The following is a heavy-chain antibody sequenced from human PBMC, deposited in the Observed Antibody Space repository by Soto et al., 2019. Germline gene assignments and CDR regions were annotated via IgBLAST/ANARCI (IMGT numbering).Heavy chain of an antibody. D-gene: IGHD2-15*01. Sequence: RASVKVSCKASGGTFSTYAIGWVRQAPGQGLEWMGGIIPIFGSTKYAQRFQGRVTITADKSTSTAYMELSSLRSEDTAVYYCARAGLTSTLQITWFDTWGLGTLVTVSS. CDR2: IIPIFGST. CDR3: ARAGLTSTLQITWFDT. J-gene: IGHJ5*02. V-gene: IGHV1-69*06. CDR1: GGTFSTYA.